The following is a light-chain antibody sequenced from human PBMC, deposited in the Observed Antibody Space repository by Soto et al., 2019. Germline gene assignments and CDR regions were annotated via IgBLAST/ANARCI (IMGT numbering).Light chain of an antibody. CDR1: QSVGSY. Sequence: EIVLTQSPATLSLSPGERATLSCRASQSVGSYLAWYQHKPGQAPRLLIYGASNRATDIPGRFSGRGSGTDFPTTLSRLESGDSAVYYCQQRDKWPRTFGQGTKLEIK. CDR2: GAS. CDR3: QQRDKWPRT. J-gene: IGKJ2*01. V-gene: IGKV3-11*01.